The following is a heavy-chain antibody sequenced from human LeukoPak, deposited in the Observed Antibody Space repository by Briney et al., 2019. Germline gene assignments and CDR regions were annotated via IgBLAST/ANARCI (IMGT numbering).Heavy chain of an antibody. D-gene: IGHD3-22*01. CDR3: ASESRYYDSIAFDY. V-gene: IGHV1-18*01. Sequence: ASVKVSCKASGYTFTSYGISWVRQAPGQGLEWMGWISAYNGNTNYAQKLQGRVTMTTDTSTSTAYMELRSLRSDDTAVYYCASESRYYDSIAFDYWGQGTLVTVSS. CDR2: ISAYNGNT. CDR1: GYTFTSYG. J-gene: IGHJ4*02.